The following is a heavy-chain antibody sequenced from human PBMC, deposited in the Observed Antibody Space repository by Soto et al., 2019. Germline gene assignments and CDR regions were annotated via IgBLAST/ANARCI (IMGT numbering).Heavy chain of an antibody. D-gene: IGHD3-3*01. V-gene: IGHV4-61*08. J-gene: IGHJ6*02. CDR2: IYYSGST. CDR1: GGSISSGGYY. CDR3: ARDQYCWSGYPSIYGMDV. Sequence: PSETLSLTCTVSGGSISSGGYYWSWIRQHPGKGLEWIGYIYYSGSTYYNPSLKSRVTISVDTSKNQFSLKLSSVTAADTAVYYCARDQYCWSGYPSIYGMDVWGQGTTVTVYS.